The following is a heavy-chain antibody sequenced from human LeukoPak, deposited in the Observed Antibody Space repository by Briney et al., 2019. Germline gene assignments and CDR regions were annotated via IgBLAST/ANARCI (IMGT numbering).Heavy chain of an antibody. J-gene: IGHJ4*02. CDR1: GYTFTGYY. Sequence: GASVKVSCKASGYTFTGYYIHWVRQAPGQGLEWMGWINPNSGGTNYAQTFQGRVTMTRDTSIRTAYMELSRLRSDDTAMYYCARYYIEGRCFDYWGQGTLVTVSS. CDR3: ARYYIEGRCFDY. CDR2: INPNSGGT. V-gene: IGHV1-2*02. D-gene: IGHD3-10*01.